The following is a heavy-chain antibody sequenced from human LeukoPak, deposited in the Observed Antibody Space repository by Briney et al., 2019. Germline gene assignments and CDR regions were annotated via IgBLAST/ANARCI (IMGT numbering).Heavy chain of an antibody. D-gene: IGHD5-18*01. CDR2: ISSSSSYI. V-gene: IGHV3-21*01. CDR1: GFTFSSYS. CDR3: ARDAVAMGFDY. Sequence: GGSLRLSCAASGFTFSSYSMNWVRQAPGKGLEWVSSISSSSSYIYYADPVKGRFTISRDNAKNSLYLQMNSLRAEDTAVYYCARDAVAMGFDYWGQGTLVTVSS. J-gene: IGHJ4*02.